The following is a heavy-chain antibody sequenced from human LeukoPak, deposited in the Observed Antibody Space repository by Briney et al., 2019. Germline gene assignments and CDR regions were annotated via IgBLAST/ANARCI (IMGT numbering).Heavy chain of an antibody. CDR2: INWNGGST. Sequence: PGGSLRLSCAASGFTFDDYGMSWVRQAPGKGLEWVSGINWNGGSTGYVDSVKGRFTISRDNAENSLYLQMNSLRAEDTALYYCAKIEKRYCSSTSCYIFDYWGQGTLVTVSS. D-gene: IGHD2-2*02. J-gene: IGHJ4*02. CDR3: AKIEKRYCSSTSCYIFDY. CDR1: GFTFDDYG. V-gene: IGHV3-20*04.